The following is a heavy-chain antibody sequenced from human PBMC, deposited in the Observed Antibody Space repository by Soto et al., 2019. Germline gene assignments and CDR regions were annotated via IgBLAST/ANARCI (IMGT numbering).Heavy chain of an antibody. V-gene: IGHV1-24*01. D-gene: IGHD4-17*01. CDR2: FDPEDGET. Sequence: ASVKVSCKVSGYTLTELSMHWVRQAPGKGLEWMGGFDPEDGETIYAQKFQGRVTMTEDTSTDTAYMELSSLGSEDTAVYYCATKALRYGDPLYYYYYMDVWGKGTTVTVSS. CDR1: GYTLTELS. J-gene: IGHJ6*03. CDR3: ATKALRYGDPLYYYYYMDV.